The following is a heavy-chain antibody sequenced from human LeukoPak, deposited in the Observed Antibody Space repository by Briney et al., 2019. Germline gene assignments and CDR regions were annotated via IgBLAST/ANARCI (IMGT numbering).Heavy chain of an antibody. D-gene: IGHD6-19*01. CDR3: ARFIAVDGDY. CDR2: ISSSSSYT. V-gene: IGHV3-21*01. Sequence: GGSLRLSCAASGFTFSSYSMTWVRQAPGKGLEWVSSISSSSSYTYYADSVKGRFTISRDNAKNSLYLQMNSLRAEDTAVYYCARFIAVDGDYWGQGTLVTVSS. J-gene: IGHJ4*02. CDR1: GFTFSSYS.